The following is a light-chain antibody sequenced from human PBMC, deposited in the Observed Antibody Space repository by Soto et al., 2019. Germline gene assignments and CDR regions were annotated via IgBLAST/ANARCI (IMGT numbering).Light chain of an antibody. J-gene: IGLJ2*01. CDR1: XXXIGNKY. CDR2: ENN. Sequence: QSVLTQPPSVSAALGQKXTXXXXXXXXXIGNKYVSWYQQLPGTAPKLLIYENNKRPSGIPDRFSGSKSGTSATLGITGLQTGDEADYYCGTWDSSLSGGVFGGGTKLTVL. CDR3: GTWDSSLSGGV. V-gene: IGLV1-51*02.